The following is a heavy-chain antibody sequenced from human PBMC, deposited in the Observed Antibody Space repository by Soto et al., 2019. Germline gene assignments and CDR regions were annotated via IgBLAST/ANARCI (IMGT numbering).Heavy chain of an antibody. CDR3: AKDLFYPRGRDNWFDH. D-gene: IGHD3-10*01. V-gene: IGHV3-23*01. Sequence: AXGSLRLSCSASGFTFSSYAMSWVRQAPGKGLEWVSAISGSGGSTYYADSVKGRFTISRDNSKNTLYLQMNSLRAEDTAVYYCAKDLFYPRGRDNWFDHWGQGTLVTVSS. CDR2: ISGSGGST. CDR1: GFTFSSYA. J-gene: IGHJ5*02.